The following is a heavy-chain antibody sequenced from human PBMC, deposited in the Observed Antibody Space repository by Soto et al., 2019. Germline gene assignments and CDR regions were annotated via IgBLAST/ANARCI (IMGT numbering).Heavy chain of an antibody. D-gene: IGHD2-2*01. J-gene: IGHJ4*02. CDR2: ISRSGSYI. V-gene: IGHV3-21*01. Sequence: EVQLVQSGGGLVKPGGSLRLSCAVSGFTFSTFDMNWVRQAPGKGLEWVSSISRSGSYIYYTDSVKGRFTISRDNAKNSLDQHMGSLRGEDTAVYYCAGGGHGGYAIEYWGQGTLVTVSS. CDR3: AGGGHGGYAIEY. CDR1: GFTFSTFD.